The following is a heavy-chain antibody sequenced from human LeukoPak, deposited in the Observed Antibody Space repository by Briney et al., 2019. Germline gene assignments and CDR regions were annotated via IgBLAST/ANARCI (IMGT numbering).Heavy chain of an antibody. J-gene: IGHJ6*03. CDR1: GYTFTCYG. V-gene: IGHV1-18*01. D-gene: IGHD3-3*01. CDR2: IGAYNGNT. CDR3: ARDPPPAEWLSYYYMDV. Sequence: ASVKVSCKASGYTFTCYGISSVRQAPGQGLEWMGWIGAYNGNTNYAQKLQGRVTMTTDTSTSTAYMELRRLRSDDTAVYYRARDPPPAEWLSYYYMDVWGKGTTVTVSS.